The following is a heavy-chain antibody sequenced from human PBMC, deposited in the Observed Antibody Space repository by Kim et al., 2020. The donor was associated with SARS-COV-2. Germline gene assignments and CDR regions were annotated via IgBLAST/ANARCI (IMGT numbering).Heavy chain of an antibody. V-gene: IGHV3-23*01. Sequence: GGSLRLSCAASGFSFSSYAMSWVRQAPGKGLEWVSTISGSGDGTYYADSVKGRFTISRDNSKNTLYLQMNSLRAEDTAVYYCAKAVVATMRYSSSEGYFDYWGQGTLVTVSS. CDR1: GFSFSSYA. CDR2: ISGSGDGT. D-gene: IGHD5-12*01. CDR3: AKAVVATMRYSSSEGYFDY. J-gene: IGHJ4*02.